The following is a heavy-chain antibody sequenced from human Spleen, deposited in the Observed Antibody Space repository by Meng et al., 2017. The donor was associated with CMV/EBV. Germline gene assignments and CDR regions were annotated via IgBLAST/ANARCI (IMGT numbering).Heavy chain of an antibody. Sequence: GGSLRLSCAASGFTFNTYNMNWVRQAPGKGLEWVSSISSSGTYIYHADSVRGRFTISRDDAEISLYLQMSSLRVEDTAVYYCARDSGAGSYQPYYYGLDVWGQGTTVTVSS. CDR2: ISSSGTYI. V-gene: IGHV3-21*01. CDR1: GFTFNTYN. J-gene: IGHJ6*02. CDR3: ARDSGAGSYQPYYYGLDV. D-gene: IGHD3-10*01.